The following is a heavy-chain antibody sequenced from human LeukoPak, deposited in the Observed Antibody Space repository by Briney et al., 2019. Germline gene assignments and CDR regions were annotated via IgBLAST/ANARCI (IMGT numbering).Heavy chain of an antibody. CDR1: GDSIGTYW. D-gene: IGHD5-12*01. Sequence: ASETLSLTCSVSGDSIGTYWWTWIRQPPGKGLEWIGHIYHIGSTNYNPSLKSRVSMSLDTSKNQLSLNLKSVTAADTAVYYCARGGEYSGFDCMDVWGKGTTVTISS. CDR3: ARGGEYSGFDCMDV. CDR2: IYHIGST. V-gene: IGHV4-59*01. J-gene: IGHJ6*03.